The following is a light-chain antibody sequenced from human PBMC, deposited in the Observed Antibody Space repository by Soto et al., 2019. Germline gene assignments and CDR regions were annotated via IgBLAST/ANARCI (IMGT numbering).Light chain of an antibody. V-gene: IGLV2-11*01. J-gene: IGLJ1*01. Sequence: QSVLTQPRSVSGSPGQSVTISCTGTSSEVGGYNYVSWYQQHPGKAPKLMIYDVSKRPSGVPDRFSGPKSGNTASLTISGLQAEDEADYYCCSYAGSYTYVFGTGTKLTVL. CDR3: CSYAGSYTYV. CDR1: SSEVGGYNY. CDR2: DVS.